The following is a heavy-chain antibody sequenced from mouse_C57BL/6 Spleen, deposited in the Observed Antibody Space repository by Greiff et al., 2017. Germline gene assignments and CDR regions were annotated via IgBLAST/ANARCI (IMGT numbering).Heavy chain of an antibody. CDR2: IYPGDGDT. Sequence: LVESGAELVKPGASVKISCKASGYAFSSYWMNWVKQRPGKGLEWIGQIYPGDGDTNYNGKFKGKATLTADKSSSTAYMQLSSLTSEDSAVYFCAREEEPAWFAYWGKGTLVTVSA. V-gene: IGHV1-80*01. CDR1: GYAFSSYW. CDR3: AREEEPAWFAY. J-gene: IGHJ3*01.